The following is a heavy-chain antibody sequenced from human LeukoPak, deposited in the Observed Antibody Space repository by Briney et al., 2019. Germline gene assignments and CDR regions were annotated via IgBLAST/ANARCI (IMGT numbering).Heavy chain of an antibody. D-gene: IGHD6-6*01. CDR1: GGSVSSGIHY. CDR2: IYYSGST. V-gene: IGHV4-61*01. Sequence: SETLSLTCTVSGGSVSSGIHYWSWIRQPPGKGLEWIGCIYYSGSTNYNPSLQSRVTISVDTSKNQFSLNLNSVTAADTAVYYCARGGAARLHFQNWGQGTLVTVSS. J-gene: IGHJ1*01. CDR3: ARGGAARLHFQN.